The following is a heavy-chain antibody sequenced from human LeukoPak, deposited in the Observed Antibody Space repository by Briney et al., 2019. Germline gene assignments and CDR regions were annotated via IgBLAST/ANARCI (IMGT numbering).Heavy chain of an antibody. CDR1: GFAFSVYA. Sequence: GGSLRLSCSASGFAFSVYAMSWLRQPPGKGLEWVFTINANSGTTSYAASVRGRFTISRDNSKNTLYLQLNTLRADDTATYYCAKPISGGLAVTADWFHPWGQGTLVVVSS. CDR2: INANSGTT. V-gene: IGHV3-23*01. J-gene: IGHJ5*01. CDR3: AKPISGGLAVTADWFHP. D-gene: IGHD6-19*01.